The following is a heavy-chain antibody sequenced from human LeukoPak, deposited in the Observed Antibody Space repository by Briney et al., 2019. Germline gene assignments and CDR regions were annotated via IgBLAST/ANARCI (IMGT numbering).Heavy chain of an antibody. CDR1: GFTFSSYS. D-gene: IGHD4-11*01. Sequence: PGGSLRLSCAASGFTFSSYSMNWVRQAPGKGLEWVSSISSSNSYIYYADSLKGRFTISRDNAKNSLYLQIHSLRADDTAVYYCARVDDNSNYQGMDVWGKGTTVTVSS. J-gene: IGHJ6*04. CDR2: ISSSNSYI. CDR3: ARVDDNSNYQGMDV. V-gene: IGHV3-21*01.